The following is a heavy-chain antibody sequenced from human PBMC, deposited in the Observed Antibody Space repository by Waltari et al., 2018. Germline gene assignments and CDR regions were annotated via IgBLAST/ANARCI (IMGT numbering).Heavy chain of an antibody. CDR3: ATDRGGYPGMDV. CDR1: GNTLSGYF. CDR2: INFNTGGT. Sequence: AEVKMPGASVRVSCSGNTLSGYFLHLVRQAPGQGLEWMGWINFNTGGTLYAQKFQGRVTMTRDTSIATAYMELSGLRYDDTAVYYCATDRGGYPGMDVWGQGTTVTVSS. V-gene: IGHV1-2*02. D-gene: IGHD5-12*01. J-gene: IGHJ6*02.